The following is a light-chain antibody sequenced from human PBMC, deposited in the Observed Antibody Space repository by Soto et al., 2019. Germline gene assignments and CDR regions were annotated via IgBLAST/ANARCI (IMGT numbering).Light chain of an antibody. V-gene: IGLV2-8*01. Sequence: QSVLTQPPSASGPPGQSVTISCTGTSSDVGSYNYVSWYQQHPGKVPKLMIYEVSKRPSGVPDRFSGSKSGNTASLTVSGLQAEDEADYYCSSYAGTNTDYVFGTGTKVT. J-gene: IGLJ1*01. CDR3: SSYAGTNTDYV. CDR1: SSDVGSYNY. CDR2: EVS.